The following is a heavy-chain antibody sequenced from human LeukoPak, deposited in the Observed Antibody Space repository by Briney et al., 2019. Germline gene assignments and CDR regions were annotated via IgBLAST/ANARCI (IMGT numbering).Heavy chain of an antibody. CDR2: INPKSGGT. Sequence: ASVKVSCKASGYIFTDYFMHWVRQAPGQGLEWMGWINPKSGGTNYAQRFQGRVTMTRDTSISTAYMELSRLTSDDTAIYYCAGEGSSTSSLEYWGQGALVTLSS. CDR1: GYIFTDYF. D-gene: IGHD2-2*01. J-gene: IGHJ4*02. V-gene: IGHV1-2*02. CDR3: AGEGSSTSSLEY.